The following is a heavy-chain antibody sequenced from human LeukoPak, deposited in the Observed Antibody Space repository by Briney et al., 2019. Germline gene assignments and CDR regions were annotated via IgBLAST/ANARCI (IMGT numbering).Heavy chain of an antibody. J-gene: IGHJ4*02. CDR3: ARVRWGGLFYFDY. Sequence: PGGSLRLSCAASGFTFSSYWMHWVRQAPGKGLVGVSRINSDGRSTNYADSVKGRFTISRDNAKNTLYLQMNSLRAEDTAAYYCARVRWGGLFYFDYWGQGTLVTASS. CDR2: INSDGRST. CDR1: GFTFSSYW. D-gene: IGHD3-16*01. V-gene: IGHV3-74*01.